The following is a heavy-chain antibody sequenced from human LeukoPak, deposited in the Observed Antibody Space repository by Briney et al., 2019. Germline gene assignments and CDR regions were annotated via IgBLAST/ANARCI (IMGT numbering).Heavy chain of an antibody. CDR2: ISRGSSPV. D-gene: IGHD3-10*01. CDR3: VRDKVGYGSGVIDY. Sequence: QPGGSLRLSCAASGFTFSNFSMNWVRQAPGKGLEWISYISRGSSPVYYADSVKGRFTISRDNAKNSLFLQMSSLRVEDTAVYYCVRDKVGYGSGVIDYWGQGTLVTVSS. V-gene: IGHV3-48*04. J-gene: IGHJ4*02. CDR1: GFTFSNFS.